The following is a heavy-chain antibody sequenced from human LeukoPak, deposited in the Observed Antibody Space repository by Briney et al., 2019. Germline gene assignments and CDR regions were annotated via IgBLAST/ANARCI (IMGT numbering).Heavy chain of an antibody. V-gene: IGHV4-39*01. CDR1: GGSISSSSYY. CDR3: ASSVLWFGASGWFDP. CDR2: IYYSGST. J-gene: IGHJ5*02. Sequence: SETLSLTCTVSGGSISSSSYYWGWIRQPPGKGLEWIGSIYYSGSTYYNPSLKSRVTIPVDTSKNQFSLKLSSVTAADTAVYYCASSVLWFGASGWFDPWGQGTLVTVSS. D-gene: IGHD3-10*01.